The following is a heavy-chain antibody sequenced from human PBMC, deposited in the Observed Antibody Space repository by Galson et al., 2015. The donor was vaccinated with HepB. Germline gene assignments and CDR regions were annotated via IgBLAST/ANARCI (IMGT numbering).Heavy chain of an antibody. Sequence: QSGAEVKKPGESLRISCKGSGYSFSSFSIGWVRQMPGKGLEWMGVIYAGDSDTRYSPSLQGQVTISVDKSISTAYLQWRSLKASDTAMYYCARSTSNHYGPEYWGQGTLVTVSS. V-gene: IGHV5-51*03. J-gene: IGHJ4*02. CDR2: IYAGDSDT. CDR1: GYSFSSFS. D-gene: IGHD4-11*01. CDR3: ARSTSNHYGPEY.